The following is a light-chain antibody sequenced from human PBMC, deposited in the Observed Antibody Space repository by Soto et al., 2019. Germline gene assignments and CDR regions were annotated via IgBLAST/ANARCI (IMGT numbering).Light chain of an antibody. CDR3: CSYAGRSTVI. Sequence: QSVLTQPASVSGSPGQSITISCTGSSGDIGTYNLVSWYQQHPGRAPKLIIFEGNKRPSGVSNRFSASKSGNMASLAISGLQAEDEADYHCCSYAGRSTVICGGGTKLTV. CDR1: SGDIGTYNL. J-gene: IGLJ2*01. V-gene: IGLV2-23*01. CDR2: EGN.